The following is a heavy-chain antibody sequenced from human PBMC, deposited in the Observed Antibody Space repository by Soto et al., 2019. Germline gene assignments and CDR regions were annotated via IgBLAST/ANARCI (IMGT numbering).Heavy chain of an antibody. CDR3: ARQARPSYDSSGYYYESDAFDI. D-gene: IGHD3-22*01. Sequence: QVQLVESGGGVVQPGRSLRLSCAASGFTFSSYAIHWVRQAPGKGLEWVAVISYDGSNKNYADSVKGRFTISRDNSKKTLYLQMNSLRAEDTAVFYCARQARPSYDSSGYYYESDAFDIWGQGTMVTVSS. V-gene: IGHV3-30-3*01. J-gene: IGHJ3*02. CDR1: GFTFSSYA. CDR2: ISYDGSNK.